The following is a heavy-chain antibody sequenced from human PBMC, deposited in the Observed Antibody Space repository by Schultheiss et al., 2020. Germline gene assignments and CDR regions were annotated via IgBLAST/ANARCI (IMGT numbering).Heavy chain of an antibody. D-gene: IGHD3-10*01. V-gene: IGHV1-2*04. J-gene: IGHJ6*02. Sequence: ASVKVSCKASGYTFTGYYMHWVRQAPGQGLEWMGRINPNSGGTNYAQKFQGWVTMTRDTSISTAYMELSRLRSEDTAVYYCAREEWSGTMVQGVITHYYYYGMDVWGQGTTVTVSS. CDR1: GYTFTGYY. CDR2: INPNSGGT. CDR3: AREEWSGTMVQGVITHYYYYGMDV.